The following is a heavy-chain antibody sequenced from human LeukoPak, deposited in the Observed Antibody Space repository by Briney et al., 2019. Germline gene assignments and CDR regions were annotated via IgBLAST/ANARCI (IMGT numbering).Heavy chain of an antibody. CDR1: GFTFSSYS. D-gene: IGHD3-16*01. Sequence: GGSLRLSCAASGFTFSSYSMNWVRQAPGKGLEWVSSISSSSSYIYFADSVKGRFTISRDNAKNSLYLQMNSLRAEDTAVYYCARDLGGAFDYWGQGTLVTVSS. J-gene: IGHJ4*02. V-gene: IGHV3-21*01. CDR3: ARDLGGAFDY. CDR2: ISSSSSYI.